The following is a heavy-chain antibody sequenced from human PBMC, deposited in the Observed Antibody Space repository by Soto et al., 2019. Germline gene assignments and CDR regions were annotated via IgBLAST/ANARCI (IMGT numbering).Heavy chain of an antibody. Sequence: QVQLVQSGVEVKKPGASVKVSCKASGYTFTNYALSWVRQAPGRGLEWMGWVNTYNGNPNYAQIFQGRVTMTTDTSTGTAYMELRSLKSDASAIYYCARESQYSTDWQRFDSWGQGTLVTVSS. CDR3: ARESQYSTDWQRFDS. J-gene: IGHJ4*02. V-gene: IGHV1-18*01. D-gene: IGHD6-6*01. CDR2: VNTYNGNP. CDR1: GYTFTNYA.